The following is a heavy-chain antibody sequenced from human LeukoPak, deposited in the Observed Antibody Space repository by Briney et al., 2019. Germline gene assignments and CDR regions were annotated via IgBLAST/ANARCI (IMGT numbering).Heavy chain of an antibody. CDR2: INPNSGGT. V-gene: IGHV1-2*02. CDR3: AREEEDDYGDYGMGY. CDR1: GYTFTGYY. J-gene: IGHJ4*02. Sequence: ASVKVSFKASGYTFTGYYMHWVRQAPGQGLEWMGWINPNSGGTNYAQKFQGRVTMTRDTSISTAYMELSRLRSDDTAVYYCAREEEDDYGDYGMGYWGQGTLVTVSS. D-gene: IGHD4-17*01.